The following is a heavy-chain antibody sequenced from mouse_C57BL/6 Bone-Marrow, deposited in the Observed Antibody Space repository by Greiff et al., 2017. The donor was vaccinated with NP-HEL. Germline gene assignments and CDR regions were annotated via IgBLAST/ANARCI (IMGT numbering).Heavy chain of an antibody. Sequence: VQLQQSGPELVKPGASVKISCKASGYSFTSYYIHWVKQRPGQGLEWIGWIYPGRGNTKYNEKFKGKATLTADTSSSTAYMQLSSLTSEDSAVYYGARWGGGPSYAMDYWGQGTSVTVSS. CDR1: GYSFTSYY. V-gene: IGHV1-66*01. J-gene: IGHJ4*01. CDR3: ARWGGGPSYAMDY. CDR2: IYPGRGNT.